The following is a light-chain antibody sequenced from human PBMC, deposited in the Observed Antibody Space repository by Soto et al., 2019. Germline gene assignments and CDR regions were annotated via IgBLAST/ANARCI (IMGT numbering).Light chain of an antibody. CDR2: DVS. J-gene: IGLJ1*01. Sequence: QSVLTQPASVSGSPGQSITISCTGTSSDVGGYNYVSWYQQNPGKAPKLMIYDVSNRHSGVSNRFSGSKSGNTASLTISGLQAEDEADYSCSSYTSSSTRLYVFGTGTKLTVL. CDR1: SSDVGGYNY. V-gene: IGLV2-14*01. CDR3: SSYTSSSTRLYV.